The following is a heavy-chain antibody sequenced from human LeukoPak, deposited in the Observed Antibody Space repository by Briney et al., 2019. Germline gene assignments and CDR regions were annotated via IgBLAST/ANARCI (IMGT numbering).Heavy chain of an antibody. D-gene: IGHD3-10*01. CDR2: ISSSSSYI. Sequence: GGSLRLSCAASGFTFSSYSMNWVRQAPGKGLEWVSSISSSSSYIYYADSVKGRFTISRDNAKNSLYLQMNSLRAENTAVYYCARAPYYLPPRWFDPWGQGTLVTVSS. J-gene: IGHJ5*02. CDR1: GFTFSSYS. CDR3: ARAPYYLPPRWFDP. V-gene: IGHV3-21*01.